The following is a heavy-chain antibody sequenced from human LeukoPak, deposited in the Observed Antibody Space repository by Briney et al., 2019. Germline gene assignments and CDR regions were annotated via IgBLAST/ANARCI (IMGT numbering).Heavy chain of an antibody. CDR3: AKPISGGLAVTADWFHP. J-gene: IGHJ5*01. CDR1: GFAFSVYA. CDR2: INANSGTT. D-gene: IGHD6-19*01. V-gene: IGHV3-23*01. Sequence: GGSLRLSCAASGFAFSVYAMSWLPQPPGKGLEWVSTINANSGTTSYAASVRGRFSISRDNSKNKIYLQLNTLRADDTATYYCAKPISGGLAVTADWFHPWGQGTLVVVSS.